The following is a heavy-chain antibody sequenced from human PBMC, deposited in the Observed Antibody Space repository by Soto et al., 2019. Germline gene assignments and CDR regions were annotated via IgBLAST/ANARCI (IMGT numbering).Heavy chain of an antibody. Sequence: ASVKVSCKASGYTFTGYYMHWVRQAPGQGLEWMGWINPNSGGTNYAQKFQGRVTMTRDTSISTAYMELSRLRSDDTAVYYCARAPTTMMGDAFDIWGQGTMVTVSS. V-gene: IGHV1-2*02. J-gene: IGHJ3*02. CDR1: GYTFTGYY. CDR3: ARAPTTMMGDAFDI. D-gene: IGHD3-22*01. CDR2: INPNSGGT.